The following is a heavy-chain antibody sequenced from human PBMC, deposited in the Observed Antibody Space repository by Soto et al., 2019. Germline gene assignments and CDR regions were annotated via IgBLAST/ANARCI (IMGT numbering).Heavy chain of an antibody. D-gene: IGHD2-2*01. Sequence: QVQLVQSGAEVKKPGASVKVSCKASGYTFPSYGISWVRQAPGQGLEWMGWISAYNGNTNYAQKLQGRVTMTTDTSTSTAYMELRSLRSDDTAVYYCASSFTSAQWRYGMDVWGQGTTVTVSS. CDR1: GYTFPSYG. CDR2: ISAYNGNT. CDR3: ASSFTSAQWRYGMDV. V-gene: IGHV1-18*01. J-gene: IGHJ6*02.